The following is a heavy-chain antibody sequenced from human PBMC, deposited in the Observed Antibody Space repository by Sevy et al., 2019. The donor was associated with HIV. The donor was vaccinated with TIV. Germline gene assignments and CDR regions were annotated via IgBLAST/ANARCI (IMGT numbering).Heavy chain of an antibody. J-gene: IGHJ3*02. CDR1: GFTFSSYA. CDR2: ISGSGGST. Sequence: GGSLRLSCAASGFTFSSYAMSWVRQAPGKGLEWVSAISGSGGSTYYADSVKGRFTISRDNSKNTLNLQMNSLRAEDTAVYYCAKEGIAAAGTTGTGAFDIWGQGTMVTVSS. D-gene: IGHD6-13*01. V-gene: IGHV3-23*01. CDR3: AKEGIAAAGTTGTGAFDI.